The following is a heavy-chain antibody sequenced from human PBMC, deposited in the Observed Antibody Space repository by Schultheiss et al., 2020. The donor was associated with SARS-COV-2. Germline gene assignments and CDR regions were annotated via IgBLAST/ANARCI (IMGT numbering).Heavy chain of an antibody. Sequence: SQTLSLTCAVYGESFNGFSWTWIRQSPGKGLEWIGQVSHSGSTYSNPSVKSRVTISVDRSKNQFSLKLSSVTAADTAVYYCARDRGYSYGYEYYYYGMDVWGQGTTVTVSS. J-gene: IGHJ6*02. CDR1: GESFNGFS. CDR2: VSHSGST. CDR3: ARDRGYSYGYEYYYYGMDV. D-gene: IGHD5-18*01. V-gene: IGHV4-34*01.